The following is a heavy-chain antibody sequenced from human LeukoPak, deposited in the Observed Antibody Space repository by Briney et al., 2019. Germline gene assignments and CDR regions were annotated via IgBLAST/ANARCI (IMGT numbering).Heavy chain of an antibody. CDR3: ARDKGVPAAANDAFDI. Sequence: SETLSLTCTDSGGSISSSSYYWGWIRQPPGKGLEWIGSIYYSGSTYYNPSLKSRVTISVDTSKNQFSLKLSSVTAADTAVYYCARDKGVPAAANDAFDIWGQGTMVTVSS. D-gene: IGHD2-2*01. V-gene: IGHV4-39*07. J-gene: IGHJ3*02. CDR2: IYYSGST. CDR1: GGSISSSSYY.